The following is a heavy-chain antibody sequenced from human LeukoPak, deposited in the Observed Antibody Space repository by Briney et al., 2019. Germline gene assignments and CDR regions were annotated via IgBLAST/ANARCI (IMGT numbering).Heavy chain of an antibody. CDR1: GFTFSSYS. D-gene: IGHD5-18*01. J-gene: IGHJ4*02. Sequence: PGGSLRLSCAASGFTFSSYSMNWVRQAPGKGLEWVSSISSSSSYIYYADSLKGRFTISRDNAKNSLFLQMNSLRAEDTAVYYCARVYTYGSPTSYLDYRGQGTLVTVSS. V-gene: IGHV3-21*01. CDR2: ISSSSSYI. CDR3: ARVYTYGSPTSYLDY.